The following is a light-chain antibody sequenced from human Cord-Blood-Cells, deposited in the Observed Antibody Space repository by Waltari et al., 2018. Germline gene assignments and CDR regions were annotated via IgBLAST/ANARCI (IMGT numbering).Light chain of an antibody. CDR2: EVS. CDR1: SSYDGGYDY. Sequence: QSALTQPPPASWPPGQPLTISSTGTSSYDGGYDYVSWYQQPPGKTPNLMIYEVSKRPSGVPDRFSGSKSGTTASLTVSGLQAEDEADYYCSSYAGSNNLVFGGGTKLTVL. J-gene: IGLJ2*01. CDR3: SSYAGSNNLV. V-gene: IGLV2-8*01.